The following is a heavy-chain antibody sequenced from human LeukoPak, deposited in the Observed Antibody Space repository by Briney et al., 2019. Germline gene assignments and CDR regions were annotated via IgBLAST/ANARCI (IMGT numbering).Heavy chain of an antibody. CDR1: GGSISSYY. Sequence: PWETLSLTCIVSGGSISSYYWSWIRQPAGKGLEWIGQIHTSGSTNYNPSLKSRVAMSVDTSKNQFSLELSSVTAADTAVYYCAGRAQTTGWSFDYWGQGALVTVSS. J-gene: IGHJ4*02. V-gene: IGHV4-4*07. CDR2: IHTSGST. D-gene: IGHD6-19*01. CDR3: AGRAQTTGWSFDY.